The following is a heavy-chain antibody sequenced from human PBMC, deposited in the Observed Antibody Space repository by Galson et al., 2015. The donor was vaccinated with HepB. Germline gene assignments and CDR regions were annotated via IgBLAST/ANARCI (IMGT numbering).Heavy chain of an antibody. Sequence: SLRLSCAASGFTFSSYGMHWVRQAPGKGLEWVAVIWYDGSNKYYADSVKGRFTISRDNSKNTLYLQMNSLRAEDTAVYYCARDAYGGNSYIDYWGQGTLVTVSS. J-gene: IGHJ4*02. CDR2: IWYDGSNK. D-gene: IGHD4-23*01. V-gene: IGHV3-33*08. CDR1: GFTFSSYG. CDR3: ARDAYGGNSYIDY.